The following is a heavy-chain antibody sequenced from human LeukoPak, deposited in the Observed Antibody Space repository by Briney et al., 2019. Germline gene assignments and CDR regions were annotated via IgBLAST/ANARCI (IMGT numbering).Heavy chain of an antibody. D-gene: IGHD3-22*01. CDR2: VTGTGGTT. CDR1: GFTFSSYE. V-gene: IGHV3-48*03. J-gene: IGHJ4*02. CDR3: ARHVVAVGFDY. Sequence: PGGSLRLSCAASGFTFSSYEMNWVRQAPGKGLEWVSAVTGTGGTTYYADSVMGRFTISRDNAKNSLYLQMNSLRAEDTAVYYCARHVVAVGFDYWGQGTLVTVSS.